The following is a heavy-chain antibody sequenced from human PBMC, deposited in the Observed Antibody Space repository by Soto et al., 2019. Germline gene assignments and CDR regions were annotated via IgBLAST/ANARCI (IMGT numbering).Heavy chain of an antibody. Sequence: QVQLQESGPGLVKPSETLSLTCTVSGGSVSSTSYYWSWIRQPPGKGLEWIGFIYYSGSTNYNPSLKRRVTTPXXXSXXQFSLKLSSVTAADPAVYYWARESVGIAARDWFDPWGQRTLVTVSS. V-gene: IGHV4-61*01. J-gene: IGHJ5*02. D-gene: IGHD6-13*01. CDR3: ARESVGIAARDWFDP. CDR2: IYYSGST. CDR1: GGSVSSTSYY.